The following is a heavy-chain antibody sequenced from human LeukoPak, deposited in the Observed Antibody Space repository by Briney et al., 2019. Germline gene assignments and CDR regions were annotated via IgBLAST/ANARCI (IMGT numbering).Heavy chain of an antibody. V-gene: IGHV4-59*08. CDR3: ARHEPTYYYDSSGYYYRSSAFDI. CDR1: GGSISSYY. D-gene: IGHD3-22*01. CDR2: IYYSGST. J-gene: IGHJ3*02. Sequence: SETLSLTCTVSGGSISSYYWSWIRQPPGKGLEWIGYIYYSGSTNHNPSLKSRVTISVDTSKNQFSLKLSSVTAADTAVYYCARHEPTYYYDSSGYYYRSSAFDIWGQGTMVTVSS.